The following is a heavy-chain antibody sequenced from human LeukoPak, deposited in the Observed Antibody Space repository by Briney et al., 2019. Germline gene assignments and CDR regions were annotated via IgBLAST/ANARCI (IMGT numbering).Heavy chain of an antibody. J-gene: IGHJ6*03. Sequence: VGSLRLSCAASGFTFSSYWMSWVRQAPGKGLEWVANIKQDGSEKYYVDSVKGRFTISRDNAKNSLYLQMNSLRAEDAAVYYCARDTLYGSGSYYTVKYYYYMDVWGKGTTVTVSS. CDR2: IKQDGSEK. CDR1: GFTFSSYW. CDR3: ARDTLYGSGSYYTVKYYYYMDV. D-gene: IGHD3-10*01. V-gene: IGHV3-7*01.